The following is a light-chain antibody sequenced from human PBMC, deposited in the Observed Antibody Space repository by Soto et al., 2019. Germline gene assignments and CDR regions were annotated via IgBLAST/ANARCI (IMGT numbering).Light chain of an antibody. CDR3: HQRQSWPRT. J-gene: IGKJ1*01. V-gene: IGKV3-11*01. CDR1: QSISIN. CDR2: YMS. Sequence: EIVLTQSPVTLSVSPGDRVTLSCRASQSISINLAWYQHKPGQAPRLLIYYMSKRATGIPARFSGSGSGTDFTLTISSLAPDDFAIYYCHQRQSWPRTFGQGTKVDIK.